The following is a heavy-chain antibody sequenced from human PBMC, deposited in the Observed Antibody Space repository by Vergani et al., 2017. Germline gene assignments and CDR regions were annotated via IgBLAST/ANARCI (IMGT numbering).Heavy chain of an antibody. CDR2: IRYDGSSE. CDR3: AKYSAERQGYNYEYCLDY. Sequence: QVQILQSGGGVVQPGGSLRLSCTLSGFTLNTYGIHWVRQAPGKGLEWVSFIRYDGSSEYYGDSMKGRFTISRDKSQNTVNLQMNSLRTEDTALYYCAKYSAERQGYNYEYCLDYWGQGTLVTVSS. J-gene: IGHJ4*02. CDR1: GFTLNTYG. V-gene: IGHV3-30*02. D-gene: IGHD5-24*01.